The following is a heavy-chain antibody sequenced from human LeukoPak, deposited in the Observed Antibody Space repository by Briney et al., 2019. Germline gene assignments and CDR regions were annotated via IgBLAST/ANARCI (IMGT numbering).Heavy chain of an antibody. CDR2: IYYSGST. CDR3: ARDGATPYYYYGMDV. D-gene: IGHD5-12*01. J-gene: IGHJ6*02. Sequence: SETLSLTCTVSGGSISSYYWSWIRQPPGKGLEWIGYIYYSGSTNYNPSLKSRVTISVDTSKNQFSLKLSSVTAADTAVYYCARDGATPYYYYGMDVWGQGTTVTVSS. CDR1: GGSISSYY. V-gene: IGHV4-59*01.